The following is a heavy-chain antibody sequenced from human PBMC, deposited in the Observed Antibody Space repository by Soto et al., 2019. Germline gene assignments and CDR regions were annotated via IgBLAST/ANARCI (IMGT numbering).Heavy chain of an antibody. Sequence: ASVKVSCKASGYTFISYYMHWVRQAPGQGLEWMGIINPSGGSTSYAQKFQGRVTMTRDTSTSTVYMELSSLRSEDTAVYYCAGEHDIRIQHSYFAYWGKGTLVPVSP. V-gene: IGHV1-46*01. CDR2: INPSGGST. CDR1: GYTFISYY. CDR3: AGEHDIRIQHSYFAY. J-gene: IGHJ4*02. D-gene: IGHD2-15*01.